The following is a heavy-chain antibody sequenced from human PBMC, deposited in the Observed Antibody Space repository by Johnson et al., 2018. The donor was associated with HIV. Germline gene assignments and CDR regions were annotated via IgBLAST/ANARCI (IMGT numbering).Heavy chain of an antibody. D-gene: IGHD1-7*01. J-gene: IGHJ3*02. CDR3: ARDHTPVTGTTYHDAVEI. CDR2: IDTTGDT. Sequence: VQLVESGGGLVQPGGSLRLSCAASGFTFSSYDMHWVRQPTGKGLEWVSSIDTTGDTYYPGSVRGRFTISRENAKNTLYLQMNSLRAEDTALYYCARDHTPVTGTTYHDAVEIWGQGTMVTVSS. CDR1: GFTFSSYD. V-gene: IGHV3-13*01.